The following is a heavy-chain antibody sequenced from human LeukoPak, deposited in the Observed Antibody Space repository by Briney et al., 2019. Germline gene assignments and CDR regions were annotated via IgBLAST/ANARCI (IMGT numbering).Heavy chain of an antibody. J-gene: IGHJ4*02. CDR2: ISYDGSNK. CDR3: ARDLSYSSGLLY. CDR1: GFTFSSYA. Sequence: GGSLRLSCAASGFTFSSYAMHWVRQAPGKGLEWVAVISYDGSNKYYADSVKGRFTISRDNSKNTLYLQMNSLRAEDTAVYYCARDLSYSSGLLYWGQGTLVTVSS. V-gene: IGHV3-30*04. D-gene: IGHD3-22*01.